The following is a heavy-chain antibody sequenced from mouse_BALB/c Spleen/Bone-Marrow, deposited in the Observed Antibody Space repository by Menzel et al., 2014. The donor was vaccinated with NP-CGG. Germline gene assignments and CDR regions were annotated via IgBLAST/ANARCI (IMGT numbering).Heavy chain of an antibody. CDR2: ISSGGGST. D-gene: IGHD1-1*01. J-gene: IGHJ2*01. Sequence: EVMLVESGGGLVKPGGSLKLSCAASGFAFSSYDMSWVRQTPEKRLEGVAYISSGGGSTYYPDTVKGRFTISRDNAKNTLYLQMSSLKSEDTAMYYCAREVLRDYFDYWGQGTTLTVSS. CDR3: AREVLRDYFDY. CDR1: GFAFSSYD. V-gene: IGHV5-12-1*01.